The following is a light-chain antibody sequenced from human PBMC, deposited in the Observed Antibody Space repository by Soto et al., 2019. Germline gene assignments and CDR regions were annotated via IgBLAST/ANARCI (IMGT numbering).Light chain of an antibody. V-gene: IGKV3-15*01. J-gene: IGKJ2*01. CDR3: QQYNNWPLL. Sequence: EIVMTQSPATLSVSPGERATLSCRASQSVSSNLAWYQQKPGQAPRLLIYGASTRATGIPARFSGSRSGTEFTLTISSLQSEDFAVYYCQQYNNWPLLFGQGTKLEIK. CDR2: GAS. CDR1: QSVSSN.